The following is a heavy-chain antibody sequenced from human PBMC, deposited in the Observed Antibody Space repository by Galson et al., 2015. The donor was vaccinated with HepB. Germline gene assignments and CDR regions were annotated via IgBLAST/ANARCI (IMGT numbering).Heavy chain of an antibody. J-gene: IGHJ4*02. Sequence: SVKVSCKASGGTFSSYSITWVRQAPGQGLEWMGGIIPIFGTANYAQKFQGRVTITADESTSTAYMERSSLRSEDTAVYYCARGFYGSGSYRYYFDYWGQGTLVTVSS. CDR2: IIPIFGTA. CDR3: ARGFYGSGSYRYYFDY. CDR1: GGTFSSYS. V-gene: IGHV1-69*13. D-gene: IGHD3-10*01.